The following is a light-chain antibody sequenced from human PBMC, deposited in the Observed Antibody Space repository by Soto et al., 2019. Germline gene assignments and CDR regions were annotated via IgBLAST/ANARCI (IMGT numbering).Light chain of an antibody. CDR1: QTISSW. Sequence: IPITQSPSTLFGSVGGRVNITCRASQTISSWLAWYQQEPGKAPKLLIYKASTLKSGVPSRFSGSGSGTEFTLTISSLQPDDFATYYCQHYNSYSEAFGQGTKGDIK. CDR3: QHYNSYSEA. J-gene: IGKJ1*01. V-gene: IGKV1-5*03. CDR2: KAS.